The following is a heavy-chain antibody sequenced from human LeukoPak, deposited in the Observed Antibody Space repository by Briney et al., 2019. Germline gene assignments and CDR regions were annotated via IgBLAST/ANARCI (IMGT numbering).Heavy chain of an antibody. CDR1: GDSISSYY. CDR2: IYYSGST. D-gene: IGHD3-22*01. Sequence: PSETLSLTCTVSGDSISSYYWSWIRQPPGKGLEWIGYIYYSGSTNYNPSLKSRVTISVDTSKNQFSLRLSSATAADTAVYYCARVNYYDSSGTDYWGQGTLVTVSS. V-gene: IGHV4-59*01. CDR3: ARVNYYDSSGTDY. J-gene: IGHJ4*02.